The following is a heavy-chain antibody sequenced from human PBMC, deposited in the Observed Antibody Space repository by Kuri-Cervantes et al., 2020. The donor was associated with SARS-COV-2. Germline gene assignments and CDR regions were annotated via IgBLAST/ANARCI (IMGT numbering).Heavy chain of an antibody. V-gene: IGHV3-30-3*01. Sequence: LSLTCAASGFTFSSYAMHWVRQAPGKGLEWVAVISYDGSNKYYADSVKGRFTISRDNSKNTLYLQMNSLRAEDTAVYYCASQYCSGGSCYSGYYYSMDVWGQGTTVTVSS. CDR3: ASQYCSGGSCYSGYYYSMDV. CDR2: ISYDGSNK. D-gene: IGHD2-15*01. CDR1: GFTFSSYA. J-gene: IGHJ6*02.